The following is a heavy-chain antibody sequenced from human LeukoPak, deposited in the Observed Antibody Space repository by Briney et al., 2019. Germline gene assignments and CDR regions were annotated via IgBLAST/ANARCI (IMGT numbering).Heavy chain of an antibody. CDR2: IYYSGRT. J-gene: IGHJ4*02. D-gene: IGHD3-22*01. Sequence: SETLSLTCTVSGGSISSYYWSWIRQPPGKGLEWSGYIYYSGRTNYNPSLKSRVTISVDTSKNQFSLKLSSVTAADTAVYTCANLTGTDYYDSSGYCYVLDYWGQGTLVTVSS. CDR1: GGSISSYY. CDR3: ANLTGTDYYDSSGYCYVLDY. V-gene: IGHV4-59*08.